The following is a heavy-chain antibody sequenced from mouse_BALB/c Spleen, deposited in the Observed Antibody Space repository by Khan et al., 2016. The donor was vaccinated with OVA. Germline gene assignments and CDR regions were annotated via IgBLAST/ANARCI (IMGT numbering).Heavy chain of an antibody. CDR3: TRLAYYYDSEGFAY. J-gene: IGHJ3*01. CDR2: VSTGGSYT. Sequence: EVELVESGGDLVKPGGSLKLSCAASGFTFSTYGTSWVRQTPDKRLEWVATVSTGGSYTYYPDSVKGRFTISRDNAQNTLYLQMSGLKSEDTAMFYCTRLAYYYDSEGFAYWGQGTLVTVSA. D-gene: IGHD1-1*01. V-gene: IGHV5-6*01. CDR1: GFTFSTYG.